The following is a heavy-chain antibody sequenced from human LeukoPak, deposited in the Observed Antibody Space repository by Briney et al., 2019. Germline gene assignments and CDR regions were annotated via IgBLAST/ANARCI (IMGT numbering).Heavy chain of an antibody. J-gene: IGHJ4*02. CDR3: ARDQDGSGSLFDY. CDR1: GFTFSGYW. CDR2: IDREGTYT. V-gene: IGHV3-74*01. Sequence: GGSLRLSCAASGFTFSGYWMHWVRQAPGKGPVCISRIDREGTYTTYADSVSGRFTISRDNAKNSLYLQMNSLRAEDTAVYYCARDQDGSGSLFDYWGQGTLVTVSS. D-gene: IGHD3-10*01.